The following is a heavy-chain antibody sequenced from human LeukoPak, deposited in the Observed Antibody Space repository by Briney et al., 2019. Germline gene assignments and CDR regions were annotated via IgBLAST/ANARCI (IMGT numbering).Heavy chain of an antibody. D-gene: IGHD1-26*01. J-gene: IGHJ4*02. CDR2: INPNSGGT. CDR3: ARDLEAIVGATGDY. Sequence: ASVTVSCKASGYTFTGYYMHLVRQAPGQGLEWMGWINPNSGGTNYAQKFQGRVTMTRDTSISTAYMELSRLRSDDTAVYYCARDLEAIVGATGDYWGQGTLVTVSS. CDR1: GYTFTGYY. V-gene: IGHV1-2*02.